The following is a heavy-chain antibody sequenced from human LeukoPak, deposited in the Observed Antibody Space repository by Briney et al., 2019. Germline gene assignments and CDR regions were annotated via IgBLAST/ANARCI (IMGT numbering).Heavy chain of an antibody. J-gene: IGHJ5*02. Sequence: GASVKVSCTASGYTFTSYGISWVRQAPGQGLEWVGWISAYNGNTNYAQKLQGRVTMTTDTSTSTAYMELRSLRSDDTAVYYCARDLVPAAIRENWFDPWGQGTLVTVSS. CDR1: GYTFTSYG. D-gene: IGHD2-2*02. CDR3: ARDLVPAAIRENWFDP. CDR2: ISAYNGNT. V-gene: IGHV1-18*01.